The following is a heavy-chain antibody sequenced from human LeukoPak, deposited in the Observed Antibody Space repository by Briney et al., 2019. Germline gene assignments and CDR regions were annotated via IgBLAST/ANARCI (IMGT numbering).Heavy chain of an antibody. J-gene: IGHJ3*02. Sequence: SETLSLTCTVSGGSISSSSYYWGWIRQPPGKGLEWIGSIYYSGSTYYNPSLKSRVTISVDTSKNQFSLKLSSVTAADTAVYYCARVLTLTLDAFDIWGQGTMVTVSS. D-gene: IGHD1-14*01. CDR2: IYYSGST. CDR3: ARVLTLTLDAFDI. CDR1: GGSISSSSYY. V-gene: IGHV4-39*07.